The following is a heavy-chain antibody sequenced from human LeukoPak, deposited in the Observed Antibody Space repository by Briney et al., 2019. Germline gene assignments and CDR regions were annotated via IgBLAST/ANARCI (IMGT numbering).Heavy chain of an antibody. CDR2: INHSGST. CDR1: GGSFGGYY. CDR3: ARAGIAVAGSDY. V-gene: IGHV4-34*01. J-gene: IGHJ4*02. D-gene: IGHD6-19*01. Sequence: PSETLSLTCAVYGGSFGGYYWSWIRQPPGKGLEWIGEINHSGSTNYNPSLKSRVTISVDTSKNQFSLKLSSVTAADTAVYYCARAGIAVAGSDYWGQGTLVTVSS.